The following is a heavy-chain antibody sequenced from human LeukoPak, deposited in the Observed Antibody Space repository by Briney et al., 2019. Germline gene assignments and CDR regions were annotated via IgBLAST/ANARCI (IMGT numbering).Heavy chain of an antibody. CDR2: ISYDGSNK. Sequence: GGSLRLSCAASGFTFSSYAMHWVRQAPGKGLEWVAVISYDGSNKYYADSVKGRFTISRDNSKNTLYLQMNSLRAEDTAVYYCARAGTSSSWAYYFDSWGQGTLVTVSS. CDR3: ARAGTSSSWAYYFDS. J-gene: IGHJ4*02. CDR1: GFTFSSYA. V-gene: IGHV3-30-3*01. D-gene: IGHD6-13*01.